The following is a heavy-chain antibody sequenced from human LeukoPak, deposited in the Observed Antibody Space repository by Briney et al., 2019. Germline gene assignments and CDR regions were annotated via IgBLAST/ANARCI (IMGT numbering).Heavy chain of an antibody. CDR2: VSYTGST. CDR1: GGSISSSTYY. D-gene: IGHD4-17*01. CDR3: ARSRKYGAVTTYSWFDP. Sequence: SETLSLTCTVSGGSISSSTYYWGWIRQPPGRGLEWIASVSYTGSTTYSPSLKSRVTISVDTSKTQFSLKLSSVTAADTAVYYCARSRKYGAVTTYSWFDPWGRGTLVIVSS. V-gene: IGHV4-39*01. J-gene: IGHJ5*02.